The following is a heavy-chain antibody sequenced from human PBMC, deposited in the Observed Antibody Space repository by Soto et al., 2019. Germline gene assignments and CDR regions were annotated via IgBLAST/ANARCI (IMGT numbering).Heavy chain of an antibody. V-gene: IGHV3-48*02. Sequence: EVQLVESGGGLVQPGGSLRLSCAASGFTLSSYHMNWVRQAPGKGLEWVSYISRNSESIYYADSVKGRFTISRDNAKNSLYLQMNSLRDEDTAVYYCTRQNIEHSSGWYPWGQGTLVTVSS. CDR3: TRQNIEHSSGWYP. D-gene: IGHD6-19*01. J-gene: IGHJ5*02. CDR1: GFTLSSYH. CDR2: ISRNSESI.